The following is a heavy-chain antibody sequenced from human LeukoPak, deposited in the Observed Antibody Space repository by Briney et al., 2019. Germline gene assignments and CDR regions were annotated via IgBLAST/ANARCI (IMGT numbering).Heavy chain of an antibody. CDR1: GFTFPSSG. D-gene: IGHD6-6*01. Sequence: SVKVSCKASGFTFPSSGVQWVRQARGQRLEWIGWIVVGSSNTNYAQKFQERVTITRDMSTSTAYMELSSLRSEDTAVYYCAAVGWEYSSSPLPMDVWGQGTTVTVSS. V-gene: IGHV1-58*01. CDR2: IVVGSSNT. J-gene: IGHJ6*02. CDR3: AAVGWEYSSSPLPMDV.